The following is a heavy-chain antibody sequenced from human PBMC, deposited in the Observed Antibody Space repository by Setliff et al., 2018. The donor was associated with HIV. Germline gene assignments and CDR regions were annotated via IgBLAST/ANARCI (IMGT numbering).Heavy chain of an antibody. CDR1: GYSFTSYW. Sequence: GESLKISCKGTGYSFTSYWIGWVRQMPGKGLEWMGIIFPGDSDTRYSPSFQGQVTTSADTSLKTAHLQWSSLKASDTAMYYCTRHGMVNDRTDYWGQGTLVTVSS. CDR3: TRHGMVNDRTDY. V-gene: IGHV5-51*01. CDR2: IFPGDSDT. J-gene: IGHJ4*02. D-gene: IGHD3-22*01.